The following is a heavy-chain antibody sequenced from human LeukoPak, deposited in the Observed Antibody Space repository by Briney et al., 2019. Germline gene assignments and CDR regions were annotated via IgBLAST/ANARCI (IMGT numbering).Heavy chain of an antibody. CDR2: IYPGDSDT. D-gene: IGHD3/OR15-3a*01. J-gene: IGHJ4*02. CDR1: GYSFTRYW. CDR3: ASFVRTGLPYYFDY. Sequence: GESLRISCKGSGYSFTRYWIGWVRQMPGKGLEWMGIIYPGDSDTRYSPSFQGQVTISADKSISTAYLQWSSLKAPDTAMYYCASFVRTGLPYYFDYWGQGALVTVSS. V-gene: IGHV5-51*01.